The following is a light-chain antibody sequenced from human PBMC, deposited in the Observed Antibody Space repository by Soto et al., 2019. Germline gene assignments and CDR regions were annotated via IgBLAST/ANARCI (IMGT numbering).Light chain of an antibody. CDR1: QSVSSN. V-gene: IGKV3-15*01. CDR2: GAS. J-gene: IGKJ2*01. Sequence: EIVMTQSPATLSVSPRERATLSCRASQSVSSNLAWYQQKPGQAPRLLIYGASTRATGIPARFSGSGSGTEFTLTISSLQSEDFAVYYCQQYNNWPPTFGQVTKLEIK. CDR3: QQYNNWPPT.